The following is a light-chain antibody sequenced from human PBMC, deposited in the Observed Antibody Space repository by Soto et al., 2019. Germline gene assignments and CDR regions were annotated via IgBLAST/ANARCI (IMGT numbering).Light chain of an antibody. CDR2: DVS. CDR1: SSDVGGYNY. Sequence: QSALTQPASVSGSPGQSITISCTGTSSDVGGYNYVSWYQQHPGKAPKLIIYDVSNPPSGVSNRFSGSKSGNTASLTIAVLQAEDEADYYCSSYTSSSTLLDVFGTGTKVTVL. CDR3: SSYTSSSTLLDV. J-gene: IGLJ1*01. V-gene: IGLV2-14*01.